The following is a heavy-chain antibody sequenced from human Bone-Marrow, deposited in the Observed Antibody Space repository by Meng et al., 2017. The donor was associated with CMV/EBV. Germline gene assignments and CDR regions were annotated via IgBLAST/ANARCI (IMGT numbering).Heavy chain of an antibody. V-gene: IGHV1-69*02. CDR2: IIPILGIA. Sequence: SVKVSCKASGGTFSSYTISWVRQAPGQGLEWMGRIIPILGIANYVQKFQGRVTITADKSTSTAYMELSSLRSEDTAVYYCARVGAAAGYYYGMDVWGQGTTVTVSS. D-gene: IGHD6-13*01. J-gene: IGHJ6*02. CDR3: ARVGAAAGYYYGMDV. CDR1: GGTFSSYT.